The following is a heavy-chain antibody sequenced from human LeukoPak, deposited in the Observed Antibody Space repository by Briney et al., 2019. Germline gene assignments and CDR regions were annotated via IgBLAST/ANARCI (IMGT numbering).Heavy chain of an antibody. CDR2: ISSSGSTI. Sequence: GGSLRLSCAASGFTFSYFYMTWIRQAPGKGLEWVSYISSSGSTIYYADSVKGRFTISRDNAKNSLYLQMNSLRAEDTAVYYCARAYYDIYYYYYYMDVWGKGTTVTISS. D-gene: IGHD3-9*01. CDR3: ARAYYDIYYYYYYMDV. J-gene: IGHJ6*03. V-gene: IGHV3-11*04. CDR1: GFTFSYFY.